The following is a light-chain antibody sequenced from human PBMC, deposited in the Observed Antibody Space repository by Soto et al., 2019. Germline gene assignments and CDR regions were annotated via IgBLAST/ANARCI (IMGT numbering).Light chain of an antibody. J-gene: IGKJ2*01. CDR2: AAS. V-gene: IGKV1-39*01. Sequence: DIQMTKSPSSLSASVGDRVTITCRASQSIGNYLNWYQQRPGKPPKLLIYAASHLQSGVPSRFNGSGSETDFTLTISSLQPEDFATYYCQQSYSMPYTFGQGTKLEIK. CDR3: QQSYSMPYT. CDR1: QSIGNY.